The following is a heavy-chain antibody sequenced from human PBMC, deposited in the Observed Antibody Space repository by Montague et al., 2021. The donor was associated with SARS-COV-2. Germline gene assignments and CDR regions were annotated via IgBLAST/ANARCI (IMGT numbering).Heavy chain of an antibody. Sequence: SLRLSCAASGFTFSTFWMTLVRQVPGKGLEWVANIKQDGNEKYYVDSVKGRFTISRDNAKNSLYLQLDSLRAEDTAVYYCARGYDSSGYQYWGQGTLVTVSS. CDR2: IKQDGNEK. CDR1: GFTFSTFW. CDR3: ARGYDSSGYQY. V-gene: IGHV3-7*05. D-gene: IGHD3-22*01. J-gene: IGHJ4*02.